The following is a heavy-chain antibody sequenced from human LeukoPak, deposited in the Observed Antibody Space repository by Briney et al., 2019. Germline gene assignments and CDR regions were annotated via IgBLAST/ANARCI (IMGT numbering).Heavy chain of an antibody. V-gene: IGHV3-7*01. D-gene: IGHD6-19*01. Sequence: GGSPRLSCAASGFNFRNYWTSWVRQAPGKGLEWVANIRPDGSDQYYVDSVKGRFTIFRDNAKTSLYLQMTNLRAEDTAVYYCARDWGYSSGTWGQGTMATVSS. J-gene: IGHJ3*01. CDR1: GFNFRNYW. CDR3: ARDWGYSSGT. CDR2: IRPDGSDQ.